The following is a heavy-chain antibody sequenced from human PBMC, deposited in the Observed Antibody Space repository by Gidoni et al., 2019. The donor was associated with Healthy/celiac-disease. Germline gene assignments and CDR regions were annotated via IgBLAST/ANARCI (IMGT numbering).Heavy chain of an antibody. J-gene: IGHJ5*02. CDR3: ARDSIVGATTWFDP. V-gene: IGHV4-59*01. CDR2: T. D-gene: IGHD1-26*01. Sequence: TNYNHSLKSRVTISVDTSKNQFSLKLSSVTAADTAVYYCARDSIVGATTWFDPWGQGTLVTVSS.